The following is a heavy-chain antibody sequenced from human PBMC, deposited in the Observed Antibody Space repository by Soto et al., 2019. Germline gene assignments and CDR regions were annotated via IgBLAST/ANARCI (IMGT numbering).Heavy chain of an antibody. CDR2: ISSSGSTI. V-gene: IGHV3-11*01. CDR3: ARGSADFWSDYYGMDV. Sequence: LRLSCAASGFTFSDYYMSWIRRAPGKGLEWVSYISSSGSTIYYADSVKGRFTISRDNAKNSLYLQMNSLRAEDTAVYYCARGSADFWSDYYGMDVWGQGTTVTVSS. CDR1: GFTFSDYY. D-gene: IGHD3-3*01. J-gene: IGHJ6*02.